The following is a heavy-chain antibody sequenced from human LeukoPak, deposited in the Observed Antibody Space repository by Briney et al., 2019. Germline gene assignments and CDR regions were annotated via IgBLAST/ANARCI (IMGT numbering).Heavy chain of an antibody. J-gene: IGHJ4*02. CDR2: INHSGST. V-gene: IGHV4-34*01. CDR1: GGSFSGYY. CDR3: ARGRVRGLRYFDWFRAYYFDY. Sequence: PSETLSLTCAVYGGSFSGYYWSWIRQPPGKGLEWIGEINHSGSTNYNPSLKSRVTISVDTSENQFSLKLSSVTAADTAVYYCARGRVRGLRYFDWFRAYYFDYWGQGTLVTVSS. D-gene: IGHD3-9*01.